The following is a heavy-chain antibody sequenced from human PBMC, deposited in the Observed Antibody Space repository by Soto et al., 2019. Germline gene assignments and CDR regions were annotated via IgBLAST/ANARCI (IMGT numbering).Heavy chain of an antibody. CDR2: ISSSSSTI. D-gene: IGHD5-18*01. Sequence: GGSLRLSCAASGFTFSSYSMNWVRQAPGKGLEWVSYISSSSSTIYYADSVKGRFTISRDNAKNSLYLQMNSLRDEDTAVYYCARVTVDTAMGTHFDYWGQGTLVTVSS. J-gene: IGHJ4*02. CDR3: ARVTVDTAMGTHFDY. V-gene: IGHV3-48*02. CDR1: GFTFSSYS.